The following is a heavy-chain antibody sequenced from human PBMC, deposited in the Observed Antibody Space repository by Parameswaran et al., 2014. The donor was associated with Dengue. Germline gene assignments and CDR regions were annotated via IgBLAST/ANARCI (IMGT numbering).Heavy chain of an antibody. CDR3: ARDKSFMITFGGVHY. J-gene: IGHJ4*02. V-gene: IGHV3-30*04. Sequence: VRQAPGKGLEWVAVISYDGSNKYYADSVKGRFTISRDNSKNTLYLQMNSLRAEDTAVYYCARDKSFMITFGGVHYWGQGTLVTVSS. CDR2: ISYDGSNK. D-gene: IGHD3-16*01.